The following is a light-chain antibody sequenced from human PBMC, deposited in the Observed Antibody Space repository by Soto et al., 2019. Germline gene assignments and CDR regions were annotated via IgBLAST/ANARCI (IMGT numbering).Light chain of an antibody. Sequence: QSVLTQPASVSGSPGHSITISCTGTSSDVVGYNYVSWYQQQPGKAPKFMIYDVSNRPSGVSNRFSDSKSGNTASLTISGLQAEDEADYYCCSYTTSNTRQIVFGTGTKVTVL. V-gene: IGLV2-14*01. J-gene: IGLJ1*01. CDR3: CSYTTSNTRQIV. CDR2: DVS. CDR1: SSDVVGYNY.